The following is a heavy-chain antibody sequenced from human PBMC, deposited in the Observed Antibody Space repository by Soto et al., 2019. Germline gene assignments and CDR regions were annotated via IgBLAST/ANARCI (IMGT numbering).Heavy chain of an antibody. V-gene: IGHV1-69*06. D-gene: IGHD5-12*01. CDR1: GGTFSSYA. J-gene: IGHJ4*02. CDR3: ASGRARWLRIDYVDY. CDR2: IIPIFGTA. Sequence: QVQLVQSGAEVTKPGSSVKVSCKASGGTFSSYAISWVRQAPGQGLEWMGGIIPIFGTANYAQKFQGRVTSTADKSTRTAYMELSSLRSEDTAVYYCASGRARWLRIDYVDYWGQRTLVTVSS.